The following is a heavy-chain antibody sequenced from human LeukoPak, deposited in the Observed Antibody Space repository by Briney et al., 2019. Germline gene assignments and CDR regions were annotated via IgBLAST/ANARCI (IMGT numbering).Heavy chain of an antibody. CDR3: ASQYSYGVGLYGMDV. CDR1: GGSISSSSYY. CDR2: IYYSGST. Sequence: KPSENPSLTCTVSGGSISSSSYYWGWIRQPPGKGLEWIGGIYYSGSTYYNPSLKSRVTISVDTSKNQFSLKLSSVTAADTAVYYCASQYSYGVGLYGMDVWGQGTTVTVSS. V-gene: IGHV4-39*01. J-gene: IGHJ6*02. D-gene: IGHD5-18*01.